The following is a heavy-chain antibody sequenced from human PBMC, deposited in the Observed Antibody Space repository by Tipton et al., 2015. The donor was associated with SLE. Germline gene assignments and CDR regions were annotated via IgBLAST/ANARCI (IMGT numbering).Heavy chain of an antibody. J-gene: IGHJ6*02. V-gene: IGHV4-30-4*01. CDR1: GGSISSGNYY. CDR3: ARGDYYYGMDV. CDR2: IYYSGST. Sequence: TLSLTCTVSGGSISSGNYYWSWIRQPPGKGLEWIGYIYYSGSTYYNPSLKSRVTISVDTSKNQFSLKLSSVTAADTAVYYCARGDYYYGMDVWGQGTTVTVSS.